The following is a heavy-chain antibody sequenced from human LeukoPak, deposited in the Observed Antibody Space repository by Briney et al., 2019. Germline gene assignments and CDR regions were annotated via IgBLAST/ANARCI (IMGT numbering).Heavy chain of an antibody. Sequence: SETLSLTCTVSGGSISSYYWSWIRQPPGKGLEWIGYIYYSGSTYYNPSLKSRVTISVDTSKNQFSLKLSSVTAADTAVYYCARGGRVGATRPWAFDIWGQGTMVIVSS. CDR1: GGSISSYY. CDR2: IYYSGST. V-gene: IGHV4-59*12. D-gene: IGHD1-26*01. CDR3: ARGGRVGATRPWAFDI. J-gene: IGHJ3*02.